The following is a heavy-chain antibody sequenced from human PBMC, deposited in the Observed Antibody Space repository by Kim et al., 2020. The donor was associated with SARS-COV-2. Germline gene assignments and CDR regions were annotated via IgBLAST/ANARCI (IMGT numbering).Heavy chain of an antibody. D-gene: IGHD3-16*02. CDR1: GFTFSDYY. CDR2: ISSSSSYT. CDR3: ARVGYDYDWGSYRDYYYYSGLDV. J-gene: IGHJ6*02. Sequence: GGSLRLSCAASGFTFSDYYMSWIRQAPGKGLEWVSYISSSSSYTNYADSVKGRFTISRDNAKHSLYLQMNSLRAEDTAVYYCARVGYDYDWGSYRDYYYYSGLDVWGQGTPVTVSS. V-gene: IGHV3-11*05.